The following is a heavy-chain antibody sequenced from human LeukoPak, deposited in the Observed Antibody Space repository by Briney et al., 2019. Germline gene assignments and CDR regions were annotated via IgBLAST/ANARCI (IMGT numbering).Heavy chain of an antibody. V-gene: IGHV1-69*13. CDR2: IIPIFGTA. CDR3: AGGGYGSGSYFDYYYGMDV. Sequence: SVKVSCKASGGTFSSYAISWVRQAPGQGLEWMGGIIPIFGTANYAQKFQGRVTITADESTSTAYMELSSLRSEDTAVYYCAGGGYGSGSYFDYYYGMDVWGKGTTATVSS. D-gene: IGHD3-10*01. J-gene: IGHJ6*04. CDR1: GGTFSSYA.